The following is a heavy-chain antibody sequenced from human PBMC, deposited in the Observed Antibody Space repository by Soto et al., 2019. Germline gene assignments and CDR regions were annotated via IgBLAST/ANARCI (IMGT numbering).Heavy chain of an antibody. CDR2: IKQDGSEK. V-gene: IGHV3-7*03. CDR3: ARESTAMVYYYYGMDV. Sequence: GGSLRLSCAASGFTFSSYAMSWVRQAPGKGLEWVANIKQDGSEKYYVDSVKGRFTISRDNAKNSLYLQMNSLRAEDTAVYYCARESTAMVYYYYGMDVWGQGTTVTVSS. J-gene: IGHJ6*02. D-gene: IGHD5-18*01. CDR1: GFTFSSYA.